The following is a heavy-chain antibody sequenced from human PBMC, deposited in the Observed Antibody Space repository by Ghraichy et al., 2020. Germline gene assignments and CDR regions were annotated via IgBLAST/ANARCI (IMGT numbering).Heavy chain of an antibody. CDR2: IYYSGST. CDR3: ARYRGYFDL. CDR1: GGSISSYY. V-gene: IGHV4-59*08. J-gene: IGHJ2*01. D-gene: IGHD5-12*01. Sequence: SQTLSLTCTVSGGSISSYYWSWIRQPPGKGLEWIGYIYYSGSTNYNPSLKSRVTISVDTSKNQFSLKLSSVTAADTAVYYCARYRGYFDLWGRGTLVTVSS.